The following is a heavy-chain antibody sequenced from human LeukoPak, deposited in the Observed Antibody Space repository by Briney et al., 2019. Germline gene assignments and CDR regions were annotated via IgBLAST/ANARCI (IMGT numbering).Heavy chain of an antibody. J-gene: IGHJ5*02. CDR3: AKSVDSQHDWFDP. Sequence: GGSLRLSCEVSGFTFSSYSMNWVRQAPGKGLEWVSPISSSSRYIYDADSVKGRFTISRDNAKNSLYLQMNSLRVEDTAVYYCAKSVDSQHDWFDPWGQGTLVTVSS. V-gene: IGHV3-21*01. CDR2: ISSSSRYI. CDR1: GFTFSSYS. D-gene: IGHD5-12*01.